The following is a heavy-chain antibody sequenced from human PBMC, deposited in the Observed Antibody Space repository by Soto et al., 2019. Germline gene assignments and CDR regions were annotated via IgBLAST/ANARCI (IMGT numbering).Heavy chain of an antibody. J-gene: IGHJ6*02. CDR2: ISYDGSNK. Sequence: GGSLRLSCAASGFTFSSYAMHWVRQAPGKGLEWVAVISYDGSNKYYADSVKGRFTISRDNSKNTLYLQMNSLRAEDTAVYYCAREACTNGVCRYYYYYGMDVWGQGTTVTVSS. CDR3: AREACTNGVCRYYYYYGMDV. D-gene: IGHD2-8*01. CDR1: GFTFSSYA. V-gene: IGHV3-30-3*01.